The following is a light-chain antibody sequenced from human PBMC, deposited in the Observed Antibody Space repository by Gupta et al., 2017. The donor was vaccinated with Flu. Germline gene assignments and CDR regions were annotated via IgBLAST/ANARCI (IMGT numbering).Light chain of an antibody. CDR1: RSITNN. CDR3: QHYNAWPPLT. CDR2: DAS. Sequence: VVMTQSPAILSVSPGERATLSCRASRSITNNLAWYQQKPGQAPRLLIYDASTRASGIPVRFSGSGYGTEFTLTISILHSEDFAIYFCQHYNAWPPLTFGGGTRLDVK. J-gene: IGKJ4*01. V-gene: IGKV3-15*01.